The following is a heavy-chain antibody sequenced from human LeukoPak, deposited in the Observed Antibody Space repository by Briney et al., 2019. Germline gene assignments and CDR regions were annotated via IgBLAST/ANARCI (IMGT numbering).Heavy chain of an antibody. J-gene: IGHJ4*02. CDR3: ARALGSASDY. CDR2: INPSGGST. V-gene: IGHV1-46*01. D-gene: IGHD1-26*01. Sequence: ASVKVSCKASGYTFTSYYMHWVRQAPGQGLEWMGIINPSGGSTNYAQKFQGRVTMTWDTSTSTVYMELSSLRAEDTAVYYCARALGSASDYWGQGTLVTVSS. CDR1: GYTFTSYY.